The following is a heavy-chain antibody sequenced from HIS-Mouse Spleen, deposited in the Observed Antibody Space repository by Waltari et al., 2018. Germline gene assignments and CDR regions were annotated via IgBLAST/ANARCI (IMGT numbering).Heavy chain of an antibody. CDR3: AREIPYSSSWYDWYFDL. D-gene: IGHD6-13*01. Sequence: QLQLQASGPGLVKPSAARSLTCTVSGGSISSSSYYRGRIRQPPGKGLEWIGSIYYSGSTYYNPSLKSRVTISVDTSKNQFSLKLSSVTAADTAVYYCAREIPYSSSWYDWYFDLWGRGTLVTVSS. CDR2: IYYSGST. J-gene: IGHJ2*01. CDR1: GGSISSSSYY. V-gene: IGHV4-39*07.